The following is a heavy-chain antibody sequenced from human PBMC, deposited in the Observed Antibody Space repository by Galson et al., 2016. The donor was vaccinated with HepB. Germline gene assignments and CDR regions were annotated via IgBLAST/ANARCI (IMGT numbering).Heavy chain of an antibody. CDR3: ARSPRIQVWRRYDFFEY. Sequence: SLRLSCAASGFTFSSYNTNWVRQAPGKGLEWVSSISTSGSYIYYADVVKGRFTISRDNAKNSLYLQMNSLRAEDTAVYYCARSPRIQVWRRYDFFEYWGQGSLVTVSS. CDR1: GFTFSSYN. V-gene: IGHV3-21*01. J-gene: IGHJ4*02. D-gene: IGHD3-16*01. CDR2: ISTSGSYI.